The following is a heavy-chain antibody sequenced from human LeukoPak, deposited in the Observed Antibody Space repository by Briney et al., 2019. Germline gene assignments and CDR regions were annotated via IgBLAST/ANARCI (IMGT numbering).Heavy chain of an antibody. Sequence: SETLSLTCTVSGGSISSYYWSWIRQPPGKGLEWIGYIYYSGSTNYNPSLKSRVTISLDTSKNLFSLKLSSVTAADTAVYYCARDPPSGNNYGVYFDYWGQGTLVTVSS. CDR1: GGSISSYY. J-gene: IGHJ4*02. CDR3: ARDPPSGNNYGVYFDY. V-gene: IGHV4-59*12. D-gene: IGHD5-18*01. CDR2: IYYSGST.